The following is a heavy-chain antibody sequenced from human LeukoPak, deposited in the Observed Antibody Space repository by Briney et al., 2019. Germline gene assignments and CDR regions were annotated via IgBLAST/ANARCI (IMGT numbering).Heavy chain of an antibody. V-gene: IGHV1-2*02. CDR2: INSNSGGT. Sequence: GASVKVPCKASGYTFTGYYMHWVRQAPGQGLEWMGWINSNSGGTNYAQKFQGRVTMTTDTSTSTTYMELRSLRSDDTAVYYCARQKKQTTAIDYWGQGTLVTVSS. D-gene: IGHD6-25*01. CDR3: ARQKKQTTAIDY. CDR1: GYTFTGYY. J-gene: IGHJ4*02.